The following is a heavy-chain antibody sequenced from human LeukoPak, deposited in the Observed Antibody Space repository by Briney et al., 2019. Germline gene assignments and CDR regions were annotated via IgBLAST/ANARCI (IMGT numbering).Heavy chain of an antibody. J-gene: IGHJ4*02. CDR2: ISYDGSNK. Sequence: GGSLRLSCAASGFTFSSYAMSWVRQAPGKGLEWVAVISYDGSNKYYADSVKGRFTISRDNSKNTLYLQMNSLRAEDTAVYYYGRSGFRHDWGQGTLVTVSS. V-gene: IGHV3-30-3*01. CDR1: GFTFSSYA. CDR3: GRSGFRHD. D-gene: IGHD3-10*01.